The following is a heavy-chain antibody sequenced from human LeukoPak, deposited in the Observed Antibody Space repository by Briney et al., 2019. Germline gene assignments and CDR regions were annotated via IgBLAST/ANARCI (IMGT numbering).Heavy chain of an antibody. D-gene: IGHD3-22*01. CDR1: GGTFSSYA. CDR3: ASPMIVVRGAFDI. V-gene: IGHV1-69*05. J-gene: IGHJ3*02. Sequence: SVKVSCKASGGTFSSYAISWVRQAPGQGLEWMGGIIPIFGTANYAQKFQGRVTITTDESTSTAYMELSSLTSEDTAVYYCASPMIVVRGAFDIWGQGTMVTVSS. CDR2: IIPIFGTA.